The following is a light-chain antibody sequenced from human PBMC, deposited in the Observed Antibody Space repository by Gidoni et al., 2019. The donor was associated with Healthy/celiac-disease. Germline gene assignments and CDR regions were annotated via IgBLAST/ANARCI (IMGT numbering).Light chain of an antibody. CDR2: DDS. J-gene: IGLJ2*01. CDR3: QVWDSSSDHVV. CDR1: TIGSKS. V-gene: IGLV3-21*02. Sequence: SYVLPQPPSVSVAPGQTARITCGGNTIGSKSVHWYQPKPGQAPMLVVYDDSDRPSGIPERFSGSNSGNTATLTISRVEAGDEADYYCQVWDSSSDHVVFGGGTKLTVL.